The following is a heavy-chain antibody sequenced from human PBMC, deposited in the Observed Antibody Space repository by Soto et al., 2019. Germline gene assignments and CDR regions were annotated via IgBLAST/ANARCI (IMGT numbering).Heavy chain of an antibody. V-gene: IGHV5-51*01. CDR1: GYSFTSYW. CDR3: ARRGGIAAAARGDYYYYGMDV. Sequence: PGESLKISCKGSGYSFTSYWIGWVRQMPGKGLGWRGISYPGDSDTRYSPSFQGQVTISADKSISTAYLQWSSLKASDTAMYYCARRGGIAAAARGDYYYYGMDVWGQGTTVTVSS. J-gene: IGHJ6*02. CDR2: SYPGDSDT. D-gene: IGHD6-13*01.